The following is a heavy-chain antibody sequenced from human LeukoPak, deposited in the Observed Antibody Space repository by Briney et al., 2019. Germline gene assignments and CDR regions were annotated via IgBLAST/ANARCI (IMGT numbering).Heavy chain of an antibody. V-gene: IGHV4-61*01. J-gene: IGHJ5*02. CDR1: GGSISSGSYY. CDR2: IYYSGST. CDR3: ARGSGCSSTSCREDFDP. D-gene: IGHD2-2*01. Sequence: SETLSLTCTVSGGSISSGSYYWSWIRQPPGKGLEWIGYIYYSGSTNYNPSLKSRVTISVDTSKNQFSLKLSSVTAADTAVYYCARGSGCSSTSCREDFDPWGQGTLVTVSS.